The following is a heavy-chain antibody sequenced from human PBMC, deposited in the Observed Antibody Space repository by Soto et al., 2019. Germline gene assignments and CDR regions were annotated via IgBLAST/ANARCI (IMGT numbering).Heavy chain of an antibody. J-gene: IGHJ6*02. CDR3: ARHEAARPLYYYGMDV. V-gene: IGHV5-10-1*01. Sequence: PGESLKISCKGSGYSFTIYWISWVRQMPGKGLEWMGRIDPSDSYTNYSPSFQGHVTISADKSISTAYLQWSSLKASDTAMYYCARHEAARPLYYYGMDVWGQGTTVTVSS. D-gene: IGHD6-6*01. CDR1: GYSFTIYW. CDR2: IDPSDSYT.